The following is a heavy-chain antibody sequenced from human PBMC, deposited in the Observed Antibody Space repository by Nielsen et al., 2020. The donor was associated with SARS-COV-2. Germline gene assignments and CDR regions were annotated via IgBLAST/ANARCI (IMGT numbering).Heavy chain of an antibody. J-gene: IGHJ3*01. Sequence: ASVKVSCKASGYLFSSYGISWVRQAPGQGLEWMGWISGDHGKTQYAQNFKGRVSLTTDTTDTSTTTTYLEMESLRFDDTAVYYCVRSLVRRPTGGQLWGQGKMVTVSS. V-gene: IGHV1-18*01. CDR2: ISGDHGKT. CDR3: VRSLVRRPTGGQL. CDR1: GYLFSSYG. D-gene: IGHD6-6*01.